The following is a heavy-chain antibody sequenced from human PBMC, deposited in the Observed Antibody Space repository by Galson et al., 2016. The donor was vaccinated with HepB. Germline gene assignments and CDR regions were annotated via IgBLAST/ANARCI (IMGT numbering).Heavy chain of an antibody. CDR2: IFSNNER. CDR3: ARIVAVVRGRVTYDYSGMDV. V-gene: IGHV2-26*01. CDR1: GFSLSNARMG. Sequence: PALVKPTQTLTLTCTVSGFSLSNARMGVSWIRQPPGKALEWLAHIFSNNERSYNSSLKNRLTISEDTSTSQVVLTMTNLDPVDTGTYYCARIVAVVRGRVTYDYSGMDVWGQGTTVGVSS. J-gene: IGHJ6*02. D-gene: IGHD3-10*01.